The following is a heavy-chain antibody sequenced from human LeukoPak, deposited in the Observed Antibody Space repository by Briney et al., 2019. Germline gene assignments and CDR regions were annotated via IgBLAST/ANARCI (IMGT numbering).Heavy chain of an antibody. CDR2: ISSSSSYI. CDR3: ARGDDYVWGSYRYPFDY. CDR1: GFTFSSYS. Sequence: KPGGSLRLSCAASGFTFSSYSMNWVRQAPGKGLEWVSSISSSSSYIYHADSVKGRFTISRDNAKNSLYLQMNSLRAEDTAVYYCARGDDYVWGSYRYPFDYWGQGTLVTVSS. J-gene: IGHJ4*02. D-gene: IGHD3-16*02. V-gene: IGHV3-21*01.